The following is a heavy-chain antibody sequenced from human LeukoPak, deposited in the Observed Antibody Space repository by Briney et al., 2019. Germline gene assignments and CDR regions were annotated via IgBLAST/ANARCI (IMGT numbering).Heavy chain of an antibody. V-gene: IGHV3-23*01. Sequence: GGSLRLSCAASGFTFSDYYMSWVRQAPGKGLEWVSAISGSGGSTYYADSVKGRFTISRDNSKNTLYLQMNSLRAEDTAVYYCAKLSSGSYHLSYWGQGTLVTVSS. J-gene: IGHJ4*02. CDR3: AKLSSGSYHLSY. CDR2: ISGSGGST. D-gene: IGHD3-10*01. CDR1: GFTFSDYY.